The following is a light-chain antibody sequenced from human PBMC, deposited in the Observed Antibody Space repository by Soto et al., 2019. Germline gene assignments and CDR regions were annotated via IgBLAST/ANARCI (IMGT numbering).Light chain of an antibody. CDR3: QHYNSYPIT. J-gene: IGKJ5*01. V-gene: IGKV1-5*01. CDR1: QSIATY. CDR2: DAS. Sequence: DIQITQSPSTLSASVGDRVTITCRASQSIATYLTWYQQKPGKAPKLLIYDASSLKSGVPSRFSGSGSGTEFTLTISSLQTDDFATYYCQHYNSYPITFGQGTRLEIK.